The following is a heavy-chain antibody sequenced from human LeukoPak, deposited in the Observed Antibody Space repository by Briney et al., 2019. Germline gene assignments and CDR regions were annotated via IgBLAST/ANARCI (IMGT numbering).Heavy chain of an antibody. V-gene: IGHV3-20*04. Sequence: GGSLRLSCTPSGFVFDEHGMTWVRQVPGEGLEWVSGINWSGKSTSYGDPVRGRFTIARDNGKNSLSLQMDSLSAEDTALYYCARAPITSPFYFDYWGQGTLVTVSS. CDR2: INWSGKST. J-gene: IGHJ4*02. CDR1: GFVFDEHG. CDR3: ARAPITSPFYFDY. D-gene: IGHD2-2*01.